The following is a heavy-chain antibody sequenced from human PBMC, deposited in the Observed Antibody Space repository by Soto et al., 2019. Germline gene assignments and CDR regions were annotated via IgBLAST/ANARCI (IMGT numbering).Heavy chain of an antibody. CDR3: ARDRRDDYVWGSYRPEYYFDY. Sequence: GGSLRLSCAASGFTFSSYAMHWVRQAPGKGLEWVAVISYDGSNKYYADSVKGRFTISRDNSKNTLYLQMNSLRAEDTAVDYCARDRRDDYVWGSYRPEYYFDYWGQGTLVTVSS. J-gene: IGHJ4*02. V-gene: IGHV3-30-3*01. CDR1: GFTFSSYA. D-gene: IGHD3-16*02. CDR2: ISYDGSNK.